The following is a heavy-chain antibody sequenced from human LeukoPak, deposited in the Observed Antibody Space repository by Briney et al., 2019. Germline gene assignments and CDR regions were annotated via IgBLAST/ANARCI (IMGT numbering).Heavy chain of an antibody. J-gene: IGHJ4*02. D-gene: IGHD3-16*02. CDR2: IDLSDSYT. CDR1: GYSLTSYW. Sequence: GESLRISCKGSGYSLTSYWISWVRQMPGTGLDWMGRIDLSDSYTNYNPSFQGHVTISADKSISTAYLQWSSLKASDTAMYYCARRGDYVWGSYRMYYFDYWGQGTLVTVSS. CDR3: ARRGDYVWGSYRMYYFDY. V-gene: IGHV5-10-1*01.